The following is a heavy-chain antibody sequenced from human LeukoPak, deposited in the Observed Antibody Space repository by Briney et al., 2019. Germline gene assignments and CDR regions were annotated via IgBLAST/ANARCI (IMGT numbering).Heavy chain of an antibody. CDR2: ISYDGSNK. V-gene: IGHV3-30*18. CDR1: GFTFSSYG. CDR3: AKAAGPNVLRYFDWLLPLDY. J-gene: IGHJ4*02. D-gene: IGHD3-9*01. Sequence: PGGSLRLSCAASGFTFSSYGMHWVRQAPGKGLEWVAVISYDGSNKYYADSVKGRFTISRDNSKNTLYLQMNSLRAEDTAVYYCAKAAGPNVLRYFDWLLPLDYWGQGTLLTVSS.